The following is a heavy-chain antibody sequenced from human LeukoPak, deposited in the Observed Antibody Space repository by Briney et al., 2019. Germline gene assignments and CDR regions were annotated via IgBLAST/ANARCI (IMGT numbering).Heavy chain of an antibody. D-gene: IGHD2/OR15-2a*01. CDR1: GFTFSSYE. CDR3: ARSNRDAFDM. J-gene: IGHJ3*02. V-gene: IGHV3-48*03. Sequence: PGGSLRLSCAASGFTFSSYEMNCVRQGPGKGLEWVSYISSSGTTKYYADSVKGRFTLSRDNAKKSLSLQMNSLRAEVTAIYYCARSNRDAFDMWGRGTVVTVSS. CDR2: ISSSGTTK.